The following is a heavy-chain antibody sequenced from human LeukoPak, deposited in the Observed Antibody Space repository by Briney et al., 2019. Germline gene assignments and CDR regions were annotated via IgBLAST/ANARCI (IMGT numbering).Heavy chain of an antibody. Sequence: GESLRISCKGSGYSFTSYWSGWVRQMPGKGLEWVGIIYPGDSDTRYSPSFQGQVTISADKSISTAYLQWSSLKASDTAMYYCARHGPVTYSSRIDYWGQGTLVTVSS. CDR1: GYSFTSYW. V-gene: IGHV5-51*01. CDR3: ARHGPVTYSSRIDY. CDR2: IYPGDSDT. D-gene: IGHD6-13*01. J-gene: IGHJ4*02.